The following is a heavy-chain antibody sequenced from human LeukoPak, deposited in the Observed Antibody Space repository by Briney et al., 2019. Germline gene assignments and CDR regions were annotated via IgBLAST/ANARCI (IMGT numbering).Heavy chain of an antibody. V-gene: IGHV3-11*06. J-gene: IGHJ4*02. Sequence: GGSLRLSCAASGFTFSDYYMSWIRQAPGKGLEWVASITSSSNYKNYADSVKGRFTISRNNARNSLYLQMTSLRAEDTAVYYCARGRGYFDNWGQGTLVTVSS. CDR1: GFTFSDYY. CDR2: ITSSSNYK. CDR3: ARGRGYFDN.